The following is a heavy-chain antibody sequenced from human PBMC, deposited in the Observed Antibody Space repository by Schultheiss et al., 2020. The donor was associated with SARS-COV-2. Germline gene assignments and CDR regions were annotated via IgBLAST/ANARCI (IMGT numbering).Heavy chain of an antibody. Sequence: GGSLRLSCAASGFTFSNYEMNWVRQAPGKGLEWVSGISWNSGSIGYADSVKGRFTISRDNAKNSLYLQMNSLRAEDTALYYCAKDRVNIAVAGTDAFDIWGQGTMVTVSS. J-gene: IGHJ3*02. CDR1: GFTFSNYE. V-gene: IGHV3-9*01. D-gene: IGHD6-19*01. CDR3: AKDRVNIAVAGTDAFDI. CDR2: ISWNSGSI.